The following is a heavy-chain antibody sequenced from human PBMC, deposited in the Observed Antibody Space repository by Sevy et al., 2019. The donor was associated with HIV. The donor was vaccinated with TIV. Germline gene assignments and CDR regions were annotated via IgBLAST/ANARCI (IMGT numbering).Heavy chain of an antibody. V-gene: IGHV3-30*18. Sequence: GGSLRLSCAASGFTFSSYGMHWVRQAPGKGLEWVATISYDGSNKYYSDSVKGRFTISRDNSKNTLYLQMNSLRAEDTAVYYCAKEVSNRATKDYWGQGTLVTVS. CDR2: ISYDGSNK. J-gene: IGHJ4*02. CDR1: GFTFSSYG. CDR3: AKEVSNRATKDY. D-gene: IGHD1-26*01.